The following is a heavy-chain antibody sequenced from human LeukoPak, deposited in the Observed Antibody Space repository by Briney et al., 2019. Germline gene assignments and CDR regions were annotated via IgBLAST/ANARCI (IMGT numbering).Heavy chain of an antibody. J-gene: IGHJ6*04. CDR2: LSNSGDIT. CDR3: VRGGTFGVVTHLDV. V-gene: IGHV3-11*04. CDR1: GFTFSDSY. Sequence: GGSLRLSCAPSGFTFSDSYMHWIRQAPGKGLEWISSLSNSGDITYYVDSVKGRFSISRDNAKRSLYLQMRSLRAGDTAVYFCVRGGTFGVVTHLDVWGEGTTVTVSS. D-gene: IGHD3-3*01.